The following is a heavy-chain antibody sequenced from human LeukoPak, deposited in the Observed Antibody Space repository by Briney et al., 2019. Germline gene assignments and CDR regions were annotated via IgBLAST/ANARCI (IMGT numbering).Heavy chain of an antibody. V-gene: IGHV3-74*01. CDR2: INSDGSST. J-gene: IGHJ4*02. D-gene: IGHD1-26*01. CDR1: GFTFSSYW. CDR3: ARGAPSGSYYY. Sequence: GGSLRLSCAASGFTFSSYWMHWVRQAPGKGLVWVSHINSDGSSTTYAESVKGRFTISRDNAKNTLYLQMSSLRAEDTAVYYCARGAPSGSYYYWGQGTLVTVSS.